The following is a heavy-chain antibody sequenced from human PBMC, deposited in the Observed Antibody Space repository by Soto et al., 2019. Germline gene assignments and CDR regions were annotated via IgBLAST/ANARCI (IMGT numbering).Heavy chain of an antibody. CDR3: ASSYNYNWFDP. CDR1: GASISSSNW. Sequence: QVQLQESGPGLVKPSGTLSLTCTVSGASISSSNWWSWVRQPPGKGLEWIGEVYHSGSTKYNPSLKSRVTMSVDKSKNQLTLNLSSVTAADTAVYFCASSYNYNWFDPWGQGTLVTVSS. CDR2: VYHSGST. V-gene: IGHV4-4*02. J-gene: IGHJ5*02. D-gene: IGHD1-20*01.